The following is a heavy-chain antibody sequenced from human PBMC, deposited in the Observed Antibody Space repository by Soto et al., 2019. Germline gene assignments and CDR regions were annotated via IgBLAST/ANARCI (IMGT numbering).Heavy chain of an antibody. CDR1: GDTISTGGYT. CDR2: IYHSGST. Sequence: SETLSLTCDFSGDTISTGGYTLAWIRQPPGKALEWIGEIYHSGSTNYNPSLKSRVTISVDKSKNQFSLKLSSVTAADTAVYYCARVSGSYYYGMDVWGQGTTVTVSS. D-gene: IGHD1-26*01. V-gene: IGHV4-30-2*01. CDR3: ARVSGSYYYGMDV. J-gene: IGHJ6*02.